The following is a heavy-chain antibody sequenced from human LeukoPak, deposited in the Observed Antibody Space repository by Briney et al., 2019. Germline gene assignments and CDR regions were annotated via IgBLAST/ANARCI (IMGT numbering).Heavy chain of an antibody. CDR1: GFTFSSYE. V-gene: IGHV3-48*03. CDR2: ISSSGSTI. J-gene: IGHJ3*02. Sequence: PGGSLRLSCVASGFTFSSYEMNWVRQAPGKGLEWVSYISSSGSTIYYADSVKGRFTISRDNAKNSLYLQMNSLRAEDTAVYYCARDKYCSGGSCDAFDIWGQGTMVTVSS. CDR3: ARDKYCSGGSCDAFDI. D-gene: IGHD2-15*01.